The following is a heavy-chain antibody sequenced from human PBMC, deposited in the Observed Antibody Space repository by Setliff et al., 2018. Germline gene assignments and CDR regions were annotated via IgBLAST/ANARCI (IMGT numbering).Heavy chain of an antibody. CDR1: GFTFSEYN. CDR3: VRTLFLQYYGGRSGGYFDY. Sequence: PGESLKISCAASGFTFSEYNMHWVRQAPGKGLEWVSSSSGSSIYYADSVKGRFTISRDNAKNSLYLQMDSLRAEDTAVYYCVRTLFLQYYGGRSGGYFDYWGQGSLVTVSS. CDR2: SSGSSI. V-gene: IGHV3-21*01. J-gene: IGHJ4*02. D-gene: IGHD4-17*01.